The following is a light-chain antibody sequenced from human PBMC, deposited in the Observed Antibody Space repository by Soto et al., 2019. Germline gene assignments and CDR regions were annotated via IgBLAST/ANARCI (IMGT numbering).Light chain of an antibody. J-gene: IGKJ1*01. CDR1: QSISSW. CDR2: KES. Sequence: DIQMTQSPSTLSASVGDRVTITCRASQSISSWLSWYQQEPGKPPKLLIYKESSLESGVPSRFGGSGSGTELTLTISRLQPDDFATYYCLKYNSYPWTFGQGTKVDIK. CDR3: LKYNSYPWT. V-gene: IGKV1-5*03.